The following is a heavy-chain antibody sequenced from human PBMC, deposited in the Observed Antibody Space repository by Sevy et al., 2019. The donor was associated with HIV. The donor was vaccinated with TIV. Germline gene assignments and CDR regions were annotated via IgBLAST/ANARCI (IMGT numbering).Heavy chain of an antibody. Sequence: GGSLRLSCTASGFTFSNFGMHWVRQVPGKGLEWVTFIRYDGSYKYYAASVKGRFTISRDDSKNMLYLQMDSLRAEDTAIYYCAKDLAGPGRRYFDYWGQGTLVTVSS. J-gene: IGHJ4*02. CDR3: AKDLAGPGRRYFDY. V-gene: IGHV3-30*02. CDR1: GFTFSNFG. CDR2: IRYDGSYK. D-gene: IGHD6-13*01.